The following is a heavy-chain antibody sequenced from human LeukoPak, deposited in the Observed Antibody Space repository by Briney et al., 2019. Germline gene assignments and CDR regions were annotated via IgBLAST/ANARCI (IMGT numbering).Heavy chain of an antibody. D-gene: IGHD4-17*01. Sequence: SESLSLTCTVSGGSISTYYWSWIRQPPGKGLEWIGYILYTGNTNYNPSLKSRVTMSVDTSKNQFSLKLSSVTAADTAVYYCAREDPQTTVPEGMDVWAQGPRSPSP. CDR1: GGSISTYY. CDR2: ILYTGNT. V-gene: IGHV4-59*01. J-gene: IGHJ6*02. CDR3: AREDPQTTVPEGMDV.